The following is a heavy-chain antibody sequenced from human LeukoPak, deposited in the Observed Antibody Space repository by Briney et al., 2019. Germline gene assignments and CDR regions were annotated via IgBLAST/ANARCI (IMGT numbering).Heavy chain of an antibody. V-gene: IGHV4-59*01. CDR3: ARFIFGVVNSWFDP. J-gene: IGHJ5*02. CDR2: IYYSGST. Sequence: SETLSLTCTVSGGSISSYYWSWIRQPPGKGLEWIGYIYYSGSTNYNPSLKSRVTISVDTSKNQSSLKLSSVTAADTAVYYCARFIFGVVNSWFDPWGQGTLVTVSS. CDR1: GGSISSYY. D-gene: IGHD3-3*01.